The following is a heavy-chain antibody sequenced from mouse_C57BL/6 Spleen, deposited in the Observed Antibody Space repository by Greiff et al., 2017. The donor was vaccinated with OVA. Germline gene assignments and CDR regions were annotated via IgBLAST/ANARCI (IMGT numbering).Heavy chain of an antibody. D-gene: IGHD4-1*01. Sequence: EVQRVESGAELVRPGASVKLSCTASGFNIKDDYMHWVKQRPEQGLEWIGWIDPENGDTEYASKFQGKATITADTSSNTAYLQLSSLTSEDTAVYYCTLGRGFAYWGQGTLVTVSA. V-gene: IGHV14-4*01. CDR1: GFNIKDDY. CDR2: IDPENGDT. CDR3: TLGRGFAY. J-gene: IGHJ3*01.